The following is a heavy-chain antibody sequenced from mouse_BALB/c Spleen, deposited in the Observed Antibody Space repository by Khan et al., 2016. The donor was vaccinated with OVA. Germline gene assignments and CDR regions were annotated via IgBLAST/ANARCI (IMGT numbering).Heavy chain of an antibody. V-gene: IGHV14-3*02. Sequence: VQLKQSGAELVKPGASVKLSYTASGFNIKDTYMHWVKQRPEQGLEWIGRIDPANGNTKYDPTFQGKATITADTSSNTAYLQLSSLTSEDTAVYYFAPHYYGSRYFDYWGQGTTLTVSS. CDR2: IDPANGNT. CDR1: GFNIKDTY. D-gene: IGHD1-1*01. CDR3: APHYYGSRYFDY. J-gene: IGHJ2*01.